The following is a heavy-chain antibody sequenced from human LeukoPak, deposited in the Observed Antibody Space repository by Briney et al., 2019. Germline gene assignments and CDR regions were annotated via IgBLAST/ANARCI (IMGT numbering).Heavy chain of an antibody. CDR1: GYTFTSHA. CDR2: INAGNGNT. D-gene: IGHD4-17*01. CDR3: ARSPSVTYGDYGANFDY. Sequence: ASVKVSCKASGYTFTSHAMHWVRQAPGQRLEWMGWINAGNGNTKYSQKFQGRVTITRDTSASTAYMGLSSLRSEDTAVYYCARSPSVTYGDYGANFDYWGQGTLVTVSS. J-gene: IGHJ4*02. V-gene: IGHV1-3*01.